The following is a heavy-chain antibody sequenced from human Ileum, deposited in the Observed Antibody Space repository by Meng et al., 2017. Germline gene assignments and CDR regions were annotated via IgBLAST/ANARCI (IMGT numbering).Heavy chain of an antibody. CDR2: AGT. V-gene: IGHV4-61*08. CDR1: GGSVSTSDYQ. CDR3: ARDHWGSLDY. J-gene: IGHJ4*02. Sequence: QVQPEESGPGLVRPSVTLSLICTVSGGSVSTSDYQWGWIRQPPGKGLEWIGYAGTNYNPSLKSRVTISVDTSKRQFSLKLTSVTAADTAVYYCARDHWGSLDYWGQGILVTVSS. D-gene: IGHD7-27*01.